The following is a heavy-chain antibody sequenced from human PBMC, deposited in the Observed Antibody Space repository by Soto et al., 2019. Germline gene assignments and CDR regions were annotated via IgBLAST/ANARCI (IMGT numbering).Heavy chain of an antibody. Sequence: SETLSLTCTVSGGSISSYYWSWIRQPPGKELEWIGYIYYSGSTNYNPSLKSRVNISVDTSKNQFSLKLSSVTAADTAVYYCARASMGQQLYYWGQGTLVTVSS. V-gene: IGHV4-59*01. CDR1: GGSISSYY. CDR3: ARASMGQQLYY. D-gene: IGHD6-13*01. J-gene: IGHJ4*02. CDR2: IYYSGST.